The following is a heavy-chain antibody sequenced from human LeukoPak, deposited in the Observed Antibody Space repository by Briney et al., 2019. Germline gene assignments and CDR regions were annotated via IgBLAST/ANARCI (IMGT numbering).Heavy chain of an antibody. D-gene: IGHD1-1*01. J-gene: IGHJ3*02. Sequence: SETLSLTCTVSGGAISSGSYDGTWIRQAAGKGLEWVGRVYISGSTNYNPSLKSPVTISIDTSKKHFSLKLTSVTAADTAVYYCARGLEWGDGFDIWGQGTMVTVSP. CDR2: VYISGST. CDR1: GGAISSGSYD. V-gene: IGHV4-61*02. CDR3: ARGLEWGDGFDI.